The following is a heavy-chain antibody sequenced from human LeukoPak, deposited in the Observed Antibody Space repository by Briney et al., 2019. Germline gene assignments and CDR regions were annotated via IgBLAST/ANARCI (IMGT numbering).Heavy chain of an antibody. D-gene: IGHD3-22*01. V-gene: IGHV1-18*01. Sequence: ASVKVSCKASGYTFTSYGISWVRQAPGQGLEWMGWISAYNGNTNYAQKLQGRVTMTTDTSTSTAYMELRSLRSDDTAMYFCARYHYDSSAYVPDYWGQGTLVTVSS. J-gene: IGHJ4*02. CDR1: GYTFTSYG. CDR2: ISAYNGNT. CDR3: ARYHYDSSAYVPDY.